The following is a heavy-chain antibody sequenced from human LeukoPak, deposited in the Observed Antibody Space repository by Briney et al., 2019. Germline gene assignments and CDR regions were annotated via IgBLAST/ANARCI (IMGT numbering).Heavy chain of an antibody. V-gene: IGHV3-23*01. J-gene: IGHJ6*03. Sequence: GGSLRLSCAASGFTFKRYHMSWVRQAPGKGLDWVSSIDGGGTNTYYADSVKGRFAISRDNSKNTLYLHMNSLRAEDTAVYYCARLYCSSTSCYHYYYYYYMDVWGKGTTVTVSS. CDR3: ARLYCSSTSCYHYYYYYYMDV. CDR1: GFTFKRYH. D-gene: IGHD2-2*01. CDR2: IDGGGTNT.